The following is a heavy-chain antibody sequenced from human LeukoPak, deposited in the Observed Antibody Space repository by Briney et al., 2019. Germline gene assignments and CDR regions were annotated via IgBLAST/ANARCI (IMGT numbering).Heavy chain of an antibody. Sequence: SETLSLTCTVSGGSISSSSYYWGWIRQPPGKGLEWIGSIYYSGSTYYNPSLKSRVTISVDTSKNQFSLKLSSVTAADTAVYYCARRVAVGRLLQFFDYWGQGTLVTVSS. CDR2: IYYSGST. CDR1: GGSISSSSYY. CDR3: ARRVAVGRLLQFFDY. J-gene: IGHJ4*02. V-gene: IGHV4-39*01. D-gene: IGHD5-24*01.